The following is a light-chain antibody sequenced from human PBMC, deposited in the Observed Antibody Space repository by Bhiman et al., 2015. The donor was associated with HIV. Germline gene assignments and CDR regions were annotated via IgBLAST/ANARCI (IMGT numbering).Light chain of an antibody. CDR2: YDT. CDR1: NIGSQN. CDR3: QAWDSSTGV. Sequence: SYELTQPPSVSVAPGKTARITCGGDNIGSQNVHWYQQKPGQAPVLVIYYDTDRPSGIPERFSGSNSGNTATLTISGTQAMDEADYYCQAWDSSTGVFGTGTKVTVL. J-gene: IGLJ1*01. V-gene: IGLV3-21*01.